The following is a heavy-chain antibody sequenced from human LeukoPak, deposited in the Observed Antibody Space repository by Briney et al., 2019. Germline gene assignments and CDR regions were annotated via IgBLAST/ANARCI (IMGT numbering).Heavy chain of an antibody. V-gene: IGHV3-23*01. CDR3: ARGDSDYYYGMDV. Sequence: GGSLRLSCAASGFTFSSYAMSWVRQAPGKGLEWVSAISGSGGSTYYADSVKGRFTIPRDNSKNTLYLQMNSLRAEDTAVYYCARGDSDYYYGMDVWGQGTTVTVSS. CDR1: GFTFSSYA. J-gene: IGHJ6*02. CDR2: ISGSGGST.